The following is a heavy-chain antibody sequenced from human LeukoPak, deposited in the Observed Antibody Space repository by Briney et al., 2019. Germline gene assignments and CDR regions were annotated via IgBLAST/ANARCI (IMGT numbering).Heavy chain of an antibody. J-gene: IGHJ4*02. CDR3: ARVGQWELPDY. V-gene: IGHV3-21*01. Sequence: GGSLRLSRAASGFTFSSYSMNWVRQAPGKGLEWVSSISSSSIYIHYSDPVTGRFTISRDNAKNTLYLQISRLRAEDTAVYYCARVGQWELPDYWGQGPLVTVSS. CDR1: GFTFSSYS. D-gene: IGHD1-26*01. CDR2: ISSSSIYI.